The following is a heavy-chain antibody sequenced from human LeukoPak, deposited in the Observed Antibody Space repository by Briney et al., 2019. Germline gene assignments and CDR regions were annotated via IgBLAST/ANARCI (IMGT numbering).Heavy chain of an antibody. J-gene: IGHJ4*02. CDR1: GFTFSSYS. Sequence: PGGSLRLSCAASGFTFSSYSMNWVRQAPGKGLEWVAVIWYDGSNKYYADSVKGRFTISRDNSKNTLYLQMNSLRAEDTAVYYCAKDRDLYDSSGYYSRWGQGTLVTVSS. CDR3: AKDRDLYDSSGYYSR. V-gene: IGHV3-33*06. CDR2: IWYDGSNK. D-gene: IGHD3-22*01.